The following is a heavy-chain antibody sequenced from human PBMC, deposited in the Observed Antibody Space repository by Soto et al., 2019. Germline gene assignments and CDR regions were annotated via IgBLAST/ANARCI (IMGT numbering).Heavy chain of an antibody. J-gene: IGHJ5*02. Sequence: GSLRLSCAASGFTFSSYSMNWVRQAPGKGLEWVSSISSSSSYIYYADSVKGRFTISRDNAKNSLYLQMNSLRAEDTAVYYCARRISHSSSWFDPWGQGTLVTVS. CDR1: GFTFSSYS. D-gene: IGHD6-13*01. CDR2: ISSSSSYI. V-gene: IGHV3-21*01. CDR3: ARRISHSSSWFDP.